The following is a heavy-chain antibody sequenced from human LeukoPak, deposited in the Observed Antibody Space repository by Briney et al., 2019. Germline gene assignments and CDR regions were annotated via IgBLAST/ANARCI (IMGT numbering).Heavy chain of an antibody. D-gene: IGHD3-9*01. Sequence: ASVKVSCKASGYTFTGYYMHWVRQAPGQGLEWMGWINPNNGGTNYVQKFQGWVTMTRDTSISTAYMELSRLRSGDTAVYYCARARREEYDILTGYYSDFYYGMDVWGQGTTVTVS. CDR2: INPNNGGT. CDR3: ARARREEYDILTGYYSDFYYGMDV. J-gene: IGHJ6*02. V-gene: IGHV1-2*04. CDR1: GYTFTGYY.